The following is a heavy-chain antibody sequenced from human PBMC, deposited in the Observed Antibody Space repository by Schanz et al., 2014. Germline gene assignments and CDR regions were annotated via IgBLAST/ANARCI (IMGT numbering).Heavy chain of an antibody. CDR1: GFTFSSYW. V-gene: IGHV3-7*01. J-gene: IGHJ6*02. D-gene: IGHD6-13*01. CDR2: INQDGSDK. Sequence: EVQLVESGGGLVQPGGSLRLSCAASGFTFSSYWMSWVRQAPGKGLEWVANINQDGSDKYYVDSVKGRFTNSRDNAKNSLYLQMNSLRAEDTAVYYCARDRQQLVGRIGYYYGMDVWGQGTTVTVSS. CDR3: ARDRQQLVGRIGYYYGMDV.